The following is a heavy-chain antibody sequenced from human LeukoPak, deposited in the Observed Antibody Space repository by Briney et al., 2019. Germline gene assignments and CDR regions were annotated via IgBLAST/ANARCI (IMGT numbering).Heavy chain of an antibody. J-gene: IGHJ4*02. Sequence: GGSLRLSCAASGFTVSSNYMSWVSQAPGKGLEWVSVIYSGGSTYYADSVKGRFTISRDNSKNTLYLQMNSLRAEDTAVYYCARNIYTSSWYPSFDYWGQGTLVTVSS. CDR1: GFTVSSNY. CDR2: IYSGGST. V-gene: IGHV3-53*01. D-gene: IGHD6-13*01. CDR3: ARNIYTSSWYPSFDY.